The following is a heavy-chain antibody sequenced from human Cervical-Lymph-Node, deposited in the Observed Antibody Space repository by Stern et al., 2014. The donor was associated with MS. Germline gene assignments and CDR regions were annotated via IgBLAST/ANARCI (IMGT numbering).Heavy chain of an antibody. CDR1: GYTFTSYG. D-gene: IGHD2-21*01. V-gene: IGHV1-18*01. CDR3: ARGLLGSDNAFDI. J-gene: IGHJ3*02. Sequence: VQLEESGAEVKKPGASVKVSCKASGYTFTSYGISWVRQAPGQGLEWMGWISAYNCNTSYAQMLQGRVTMTTDTSMSTAYMELRSLRSDDTAVYYCARGLLGSDNAFDIWGQGTMVTVSS. CDR2: ISAYNCNT.